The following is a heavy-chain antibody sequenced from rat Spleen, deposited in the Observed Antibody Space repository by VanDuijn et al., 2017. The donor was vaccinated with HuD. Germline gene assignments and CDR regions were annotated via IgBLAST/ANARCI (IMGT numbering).Heavy chain of an antibody. D-gene: IGHD1-5*01. J-gene: IGHJ2*01. CDR2: MWSGGST. V-gene: IGHV2-45*01. CDR1: GFSITSYN. CDR3: ARERWGNRYKVIDY. Sequence: QVQLMESGPGLVQPSETLSLTCTVSGFSITSYNVHWVRQPPGKGLEWMGLMWSGGSTDYNSALKSRLSISRDTSKNQVFLKRNSLRSEDTTTDDCARERWGNRYKVIDYWGQGVMVTVSS.